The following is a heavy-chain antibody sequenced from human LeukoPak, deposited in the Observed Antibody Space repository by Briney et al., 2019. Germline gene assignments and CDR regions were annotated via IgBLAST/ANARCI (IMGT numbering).Heavy chain of an antibody. CDR3: ARVPELRKAWFDP. V-gene: IGHV3-21*04. CDR2: ISTYGTYI. D-gene: IGHD1-26*01. Sequence: GGSLRLSCEASGFTFSAYTMNWVRQAPGKGLEWVSSISTYGTYIYYTDSVKGRFTISRDNAKNSLFVQMSSLRAEDTAVYYCARVPELRKAWFDPWGQGTLVTVSP. J-gene: IGHJ5*02. CDR1: GFTFSAYT.